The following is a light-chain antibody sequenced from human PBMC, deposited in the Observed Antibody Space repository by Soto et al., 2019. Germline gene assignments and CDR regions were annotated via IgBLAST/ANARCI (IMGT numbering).Light chain of an antibody. CDR1: HDISSY. CDR3: QQYYSYPQT. V-gene: IGKV1-8*01. CDR2: AAS. J-gene: IGKJ2*01. Sequence: AIRMTQSPSSLSASTGDRVTITCRASHDISSYLAWYQQKPGKAPKLLIYAASTLQSGVSLRFSGSGSGTDFTLSISSLQSEDFATYYCQQYYSYPQTFGQGTKLEIK.